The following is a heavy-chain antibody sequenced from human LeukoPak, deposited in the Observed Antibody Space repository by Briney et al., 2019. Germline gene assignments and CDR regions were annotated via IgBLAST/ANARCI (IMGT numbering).Heavy chain of an antibody. CDR2: INGDETST. CDR1: GFIFSRYW. D-gene: IGHD3-22*01. Sequence: GGSLRLSCAASGFIFSRYWMYWVRQAPGKGLVWVSHINGDETSTNYADFVEGRFTISRDNAKNTLYLQMNGLRAEDTALYYCASLTHYDSRSFAFDIWGQGTLVAVSS. J-gene: IGHJ3*02. CDR3: ASLTHYDSRSFAFDI. V-gene: IGHV3-74*01.